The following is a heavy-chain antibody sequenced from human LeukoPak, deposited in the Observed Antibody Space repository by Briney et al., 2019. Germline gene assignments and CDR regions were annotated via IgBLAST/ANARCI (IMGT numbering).Heavy chain of an antibody. CDR2: VHHSGST. Sequence: SETLSLTCVASGGSISSNMLWTWVRQPPGKGLEWIGEVHHSGSTNYNPSLKSRITISVDKSKNQFSLKMRPVTAADTAVYYCARGPTGTPSYWGQGTLVTVSS. D-gene: IGHD1-1*01. CDR3: ARGPTGTPSY. V-gene: IGHV4-4*02. CDR1: GGSISSNML. J-gene: IGHJ4*02.